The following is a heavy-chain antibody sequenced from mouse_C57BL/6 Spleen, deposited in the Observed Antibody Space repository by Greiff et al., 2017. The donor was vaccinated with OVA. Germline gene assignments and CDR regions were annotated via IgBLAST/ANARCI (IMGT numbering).Heavy chain of an antibody. CDR1: GYAFSSYW. CDR2: IYPGDGDT. Sequence: QVQLQQSGAELVKPGASVKISCKASGYAFSSYWMNWVKQRPGKGLEWIGQIYPGDGDTNYNGKFKGKATLTADKSSSTAYMQLSSLTSEDSAVYFGARGGYDDWYFDVWGTGTTVTVSS. V-gene: IGHV1-80*01. D-gene: IGHD3-1*01. J-gene: IGHJ1*03. CDR3: ARGGYDDWYFDV.